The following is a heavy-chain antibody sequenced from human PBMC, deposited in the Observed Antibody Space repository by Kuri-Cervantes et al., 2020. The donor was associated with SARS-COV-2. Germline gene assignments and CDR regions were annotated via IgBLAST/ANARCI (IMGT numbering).Heavy chain of an antibody. CDR1: GGSFSGYY. J-gene: IGHJ4*02. CDR2: INHSGST. CDR3: ARGRVFVVAAAGSVDY. Sequence: SQTFSLTCAVYGGSFSGYYWSWIRQPPGKGLEWIGEINHSGSTNYNPSLKSRVTISVDTSKNQFSLKLSSVTAADTAVYYCARGRVFVVAAAGSVDYWGQGTLVTVSS. V-gene: IGHV4-34*01. D-gene: IGHD6-13*01.